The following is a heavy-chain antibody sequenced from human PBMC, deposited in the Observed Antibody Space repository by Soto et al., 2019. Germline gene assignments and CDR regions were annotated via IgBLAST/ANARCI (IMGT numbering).Heavy chain of an antibody. CDR1: GFTFSSYG. D-gene: IGHD3-3*01. V-gene: IGHV3-33*01. CDR3: ARGSSFPGAADTIFDY. CDR2: IWYDGSNK. J-gene: IGHJ4*02. Sequence: QVQLVESGGGVVQPGRSLRLSCAASGFTFSSYGMHWVRQAPGKGLEWVAVIWYDGSNKYYADSVKGRFTISRDNSKNTLYLQMNSLSAEDTAVYYCARGSSFPGAADTIFDYWGQGTLVTVSS.